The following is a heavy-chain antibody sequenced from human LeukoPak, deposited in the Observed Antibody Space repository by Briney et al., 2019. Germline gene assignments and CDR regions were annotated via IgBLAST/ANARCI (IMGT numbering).Heavy chain of an antibody. CDR1: GFTFSSSA. V-gene: IGHV3-23*01. J-gene: IGHJ4*02. CDR2: ISGSGGST. CDR3: AKAGSIRFDY. Sequence: PGGSLRLPCAASGFTFSSSAMSWVRQAPGKGLEWVSGISGSGGSTYYADSVKGRFTISRDNSKNTLYLQMNSLRVEDMAVYFCAKAGSIRFDYWGQGTLVTVSS. D-gene: IGHD1-26*01.